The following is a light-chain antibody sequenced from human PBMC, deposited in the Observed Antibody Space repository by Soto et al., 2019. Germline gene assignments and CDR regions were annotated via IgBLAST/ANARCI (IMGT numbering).Light chain of an antibody. V-gene: IGKV1-39*01. Sequence: DIPMTQSPSSLPASVGDRVTITCRASQSISSYLNWYQQKPGKAPKLLMYAASSLQRGVPSRFSGSGYGTDFTLTIRSLQPEDFASYYCQQSYSTPYTFGQGTKLEIK. CDR1: QSISSY. J-gene: IGKJ2*01. CDR3: QQSYSTPYT. CDR2: AAS.